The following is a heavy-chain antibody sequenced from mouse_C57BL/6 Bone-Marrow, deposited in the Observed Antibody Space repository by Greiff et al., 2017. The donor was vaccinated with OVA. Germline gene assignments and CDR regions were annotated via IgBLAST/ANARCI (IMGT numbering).Heavy chain of an antibody. CDR3: ARYGYYGTYAMDY. CDR2: ISYSGST. Sequence: EVMLVESGPGLAKPSQTLSLTCSVTGYSITSDYWNWIRKFPGNKLEYLGYISYSGSTYYNPSLKSRISITRDTSKNQYYLQLNSVTTEDTATYYCARYGYYGTYAMDYWGQGTSVTVSS. V-gene: IGHV3-8*01. D-gene: IGHD1-1*01. J-gene: IGHJ4*01. CDR1: GYSITSDY.